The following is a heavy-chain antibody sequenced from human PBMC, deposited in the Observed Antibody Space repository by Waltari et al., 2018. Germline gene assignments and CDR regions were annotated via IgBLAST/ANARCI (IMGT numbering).Heavy chain of an antibody. CDR3: ARGGSTVTIRFDY. CDR1: GFTFSSYS. V-gene: IGHV3-48*01. CDR2: ISSSSSTI. J-gene: IGHJ4*02. D-gene: IGHD4-17*01. Sequence: EVQLVESGGGLVQPGGSLRLPCAASGFTFSSYSMNRVRQAPGKGVEWVSYISSSSSTIYYADSVKGRFTISRDNAKNSLYLQMNSLRAEDTAVYYCARGGSTVTIRFDYWGQGTLVTVSS.